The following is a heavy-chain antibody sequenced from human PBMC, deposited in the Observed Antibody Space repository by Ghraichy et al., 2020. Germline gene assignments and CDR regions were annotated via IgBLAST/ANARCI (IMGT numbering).Heavy chain of an antibody. V-gene: IGHV1-69*13. D-gene: IGHD5-18*01. CDR3: ASDQYSPKNYYYYMDV. Sequence: SVKVSCKASGGTFSSYAISWVRQAPGQGLEWMGGIIPIFGTANYAQKFQGRVTITADESTSTAYMELSSLRSEDTAVYYCASDQYSPKNYYYYMDVWGKGTTVTVSS. CDR1: GGTFSSYA. CDR2: IIPIFGTA. J-gene: IGHJ6*03.